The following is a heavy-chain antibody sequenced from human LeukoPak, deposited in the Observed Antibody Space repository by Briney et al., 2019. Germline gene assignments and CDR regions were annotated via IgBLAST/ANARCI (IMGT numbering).Heavy chain of an antibody. CDR3: AREYWGVDY. CDR1: GFTFSSYG. Sequence: LPGGSLRLSCAASGFTFSSYGMHWVRQAPGKGLEWVANIKEDGNEKNYVDSVEGRFTISRDNAKNSIYLQMNSLRVEDTAVYYCAREYWGVDYWGQGTLVTVSS. J-gene: IGHJ4*02. V-gene: IGHV3-7*01. CDR2: IKEDGNEK. D-gene: IGHD2-8*02.